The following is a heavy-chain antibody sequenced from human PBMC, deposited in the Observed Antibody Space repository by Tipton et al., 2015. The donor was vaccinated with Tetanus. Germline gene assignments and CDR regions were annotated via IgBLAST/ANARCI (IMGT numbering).Heavy chain of an antibody. J-gene: IGHJ4*02. V-gene: IGHV3-53*01. CDR3: ARGEEGLQCDY. CDR2: IYSGGST. CDR1: GFTVSSNY. D-gene: IGHD5-24*01. Sequence: SLRLSCAASGFTVSSNYMSWVRQAPGKGLEWVSVIYSGGSTYYADSVKGRFTISRDNSKNTLYLQMNSLRAEDTAVYYCARGEEGLQCDYWGQGTRVTVSS.